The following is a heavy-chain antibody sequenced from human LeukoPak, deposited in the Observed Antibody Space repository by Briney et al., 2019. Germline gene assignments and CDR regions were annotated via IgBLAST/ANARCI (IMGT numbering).Heavy chain of an antibody. D-gene: IGHD3-3*01. J-gene: IGHJ3*02. CDR3: AKDNRVSEWLLSDAFDI. Sequence: GGSLRLSCAASGFTFANYAMTWVRQAPGKGLEWVSVISGSGSSTFYADSVRGRFTISRDNTKNTVYLQMNSLRAEDTAVYYCAKDNRVSEWLLSDAFDIWGQGTMVAVSS. CDR1: GFTFANYA. CDR2: ISGSGSST. V-gene: IGHV3-23*01.